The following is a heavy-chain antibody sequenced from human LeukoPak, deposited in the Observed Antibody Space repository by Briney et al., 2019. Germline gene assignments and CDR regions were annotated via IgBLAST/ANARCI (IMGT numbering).Heavy chain of an antibody. V-gene: IGHV4-59*01. D-gene: IGHD6-19*01. J-gene: IGHJ4*02. CDR3: ARYSSGWYLDY. CDR2: TYYSGST. Sequence: SETLSLTCTVSGGSISSYYWSWIRQPPGKGLEWIGYTYYSGSTNYNPSLKSRVTISVDTSKNQFSLKLSSVTAADTAVYYCARYSSGWYLDYWGQGTLVTVSS. CDR1: GGSISSYY.